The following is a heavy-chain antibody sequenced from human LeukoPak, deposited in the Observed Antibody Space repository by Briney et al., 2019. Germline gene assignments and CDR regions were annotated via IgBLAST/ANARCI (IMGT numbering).Heavy chain of an antibody. CDR2: INWNGRST. CDR1: GFTFDDYG. D-gene: IGHD4-17*01. V-gene: IGHV3-20*04. J-gene: IGHJ6*03. Sequence: PGGSLRLSCAASGFTFDDYGMSWVRQAPGKGLEWVSGINWNGRSTGYADSVKGRFTISRDNAKNSLYLQMNSLRAEDTALYYCARSGVDYGDYYYMDVWGKGTTVTVSS. CDR3: ARSGVDYGDYYYMDV.